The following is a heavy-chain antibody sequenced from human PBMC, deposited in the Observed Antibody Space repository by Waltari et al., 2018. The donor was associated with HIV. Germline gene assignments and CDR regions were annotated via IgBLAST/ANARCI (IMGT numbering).Heavy chain of an antibody. CDR1: GASLPSNHFY. V-gene: IGHV4-39*07. D-gene: IGHD3-22*01. Sequence: HLHESGPALVEPSETLSLTCPASGASLPSNHFYWGWVRQPPGKGLEFIGTIYYSGNTYYNASLKPRVTMSVDRSKNQFFLHLRSVSAADTAIYFCARTHDFDRSGYSFDPWGQGILVRVSA. J-gene: IGHJ5*02. CDR2: IYYSGNT. CDR3: ARTHDFDRSGYSFDP.